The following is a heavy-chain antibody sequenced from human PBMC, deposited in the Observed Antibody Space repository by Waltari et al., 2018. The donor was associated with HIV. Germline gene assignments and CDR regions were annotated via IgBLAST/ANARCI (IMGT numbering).Heavy chain of an antibody. V-gene: IGHV4-59*01. CDR3: AKGGNTFDL. CDR1: GGPISGYY. D-gene: IGHD3-10*01. Sequence: QVQLQESGPGLVKPSETLSLTCTVSGGPISGYYWTWIRQPPGKGLEWIGYIYYSGNTNYNHSLKSRVTISVDTSKNQFSLKLSSVTAADTAVYYCAKGGNTFDLWGRGTLVTVSS. J-gene: IGHJ2*01. CDR2: IYYSGNT.